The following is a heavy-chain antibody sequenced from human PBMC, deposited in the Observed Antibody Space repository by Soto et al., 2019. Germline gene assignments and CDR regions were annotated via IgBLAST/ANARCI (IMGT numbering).Heavy chain of an antibody. CDR2: INPNSGGT. D-gene: IGHD3-3*01. Sequence: QVQLVQSGAEVKKPGASVKVSCKASGYTFTSYGISWVRQAPGQGLEWMGWINPNSGGTNYAQKFQGRITMTRDTSISTAYMELSRLRSDDTAVYYCARRVRFLEINWFDPWGQGTLVTVSS. J-gene: IGHJ5*02. V-gene: IGHV1-2*02. CDR1: GYTFTSYG. CDR3: ARRVRFLEINWFDP.